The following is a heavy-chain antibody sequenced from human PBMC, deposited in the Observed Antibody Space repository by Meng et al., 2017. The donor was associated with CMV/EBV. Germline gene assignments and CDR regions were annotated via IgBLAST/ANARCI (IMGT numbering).Heavy chain of an antibody. CDR1: GFTFSSYS. J-gene: IGHJ4*02. CDR3: ARDLLGYRSSTSCPPY. D-gene: IGHD2-2*01. CDR2: ISSSSSYI. V-gene: IGHV3-21*01. Sequence: GGSLRLSCAASGFTFSSYSMNWVRQAPGKGLEWVSSISSSSSYIYYADSVKGRFTISRDNAKNSLYLQMNSLRAEDTAVYYCARDLLGYRSSTSCPPYWGQGTLVTVSS.